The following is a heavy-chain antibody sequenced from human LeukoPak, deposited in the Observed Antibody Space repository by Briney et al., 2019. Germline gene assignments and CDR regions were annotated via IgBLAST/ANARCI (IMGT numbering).Heavy chain of an antibody. CDR2: IYSGGST. Sequence: GGSLRLSCAASGFTVSSNYMSWVRQAPGKGLEWVSVIYSGGSTYYADSVKGRFTISRDNSKNALYLQMNSLRAEDTAVYYCAREDSSWYYFDYWGQGTLVTVSS. CDR3: AREDSSWYYFDY. CDR1: GFTVSSNY. V-gene: IGHV3-53*01. D-gene: IGHD6-13*01. J-gene: IGHJ4*02.